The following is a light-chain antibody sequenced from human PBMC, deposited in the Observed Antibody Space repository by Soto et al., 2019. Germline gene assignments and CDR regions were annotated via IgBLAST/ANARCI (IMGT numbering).Light chain of an antibody. CDR3: AAWDDSLNGPV. J-gene: IGLJ2*01. Sequence: QSVLTQPPSASGTPGQRVTISCSGSSSNIGSNTVNWYQQLPGTAPKHLIYSNNHRPSGVPDRFSGSKSGTSAALAISGLQSEDEADYYCAAWDDSLNGPVFGGGTKLTVL. CDR2: SNN. V-gene: IGLV1-44*01. CDR1: SSNIGSNT.